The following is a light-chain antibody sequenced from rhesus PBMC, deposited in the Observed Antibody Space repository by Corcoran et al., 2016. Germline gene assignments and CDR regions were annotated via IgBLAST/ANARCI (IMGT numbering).Light chain of an antibody. CDR1: GRVGSY. J-gene: IGKJ4*01. CDR3: QQYNNLPLT. Sequence: EIVMTQSPATLSLSPGETATLSCRASGRVGSYLAWYQKKPGRAPTLLVHTAYFRASGIPDRLSGSGSGAHFTLTSSSLQPEDVGVYYCQQYNNLPLTFGGGTKVDLK. V-gene: IGKV3-40*03. CDR2: TAY.